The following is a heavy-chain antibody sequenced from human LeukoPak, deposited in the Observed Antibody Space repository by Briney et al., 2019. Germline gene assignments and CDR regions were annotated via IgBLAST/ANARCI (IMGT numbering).Heavy chain of an antibody. J-gene: IGHJ4*02. CDR1: GYTFTTYD. V-gene: IGHV1-8*01. Sequence: ASVKVSCKASGYTFTTYDINWVRQVTGQGLEWMGWMNPNSGNTGYAQKFQGRVTMTRNTSISTAYMELSSLRSEDTAVYYCARGGSGSYYNGDGYWGQGTLVTVSS. D-gene: IGHD3-10*01. CDR2: MNPNSGNT. CDR3: ARGGSGSYYNGDGY.